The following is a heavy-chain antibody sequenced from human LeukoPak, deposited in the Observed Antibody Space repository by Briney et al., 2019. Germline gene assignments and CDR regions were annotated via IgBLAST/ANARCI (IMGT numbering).Heavy chain of an antibody. J-gene: IGHJ3*02. V-gene: IGHV5-51*01. D-gene: IGHD3-10*01. CDR1: GYSFSSYW. Sequence: LGESLKISCKGSGYSFSSYWIAWVRQMPGKGLEWMGIIYPGDSDTRYSPSFQGQVAISADKSISTAYLQWSSLKASDTAMYYCASDGSGSYDAFDIWGQGTMVTVSS. CDR2: IYPGDSDT. CDR3: ASDGSGSYDAFDI.